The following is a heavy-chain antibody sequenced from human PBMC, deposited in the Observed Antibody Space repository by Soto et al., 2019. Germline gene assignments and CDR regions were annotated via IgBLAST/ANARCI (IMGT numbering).Heavy chain of an antibody. CDR1: GGSISSYY. J-gene: IGHJ6*02. CDR2: IYHTGNT. Sequence: PSETLSLTCTVSGGSISSYYWSWIRQPPGKGLEWIGYIYHTGNTNYNPSLKSRVTISVDTSTNQFSLKLSSVTAADTAVYYCARGAPSYYYYGMDVWGQGTTVTVSS. V-gene: IGHV4-59*12. CDR3: ARGAPSYYYYGMDV.